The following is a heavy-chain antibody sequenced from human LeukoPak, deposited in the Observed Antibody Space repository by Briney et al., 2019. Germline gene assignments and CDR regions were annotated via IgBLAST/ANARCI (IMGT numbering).Heavy chain of an antibody. CDR3: ARQRGYYDSSGYYPDY. Sequence: ETLSLTCTVSGGSISSSSYYWGWIRQPPGKGLEWIGSIYYSGSTYYNPSLKSRVTISADTSKNQFSLKLSSVTAADTAVYHCARQRGYYDSSGYYPDYWGQGTLVTVSS. V-gene: IGHV4-39*01. CDR1: GGSISSSSYY. J-gene: IGHJ4*02. CDR2: IYYSGST. D-gene: IGHD3-22*01.